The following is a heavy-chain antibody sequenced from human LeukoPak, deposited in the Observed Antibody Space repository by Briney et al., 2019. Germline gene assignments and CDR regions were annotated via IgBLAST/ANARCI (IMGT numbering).Heavy chain of an antibody. Sequence: SETLSLTCTVSDDSITMYYWTWIRQPPGKGLEWIGYIYYSGSTNYNPSLKSRVTISVDTSKNQFSLKLSSVTAADTAVYYCARDAYGDYAIYYYYYMDVWGKGTTVTVSS. D-gene: IGHD4-17*01. J-gene: IGHJ6*03. V-gene: IGHV4-59*01. CDR1: DDSITMYY. CDR3: ARDAYGDYAIYYYYYMDV. CDR2: IYYSGST.